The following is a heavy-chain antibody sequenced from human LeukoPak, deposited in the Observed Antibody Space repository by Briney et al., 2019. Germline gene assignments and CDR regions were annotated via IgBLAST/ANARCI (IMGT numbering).Heavy chain of an antibody. Sequence: PGGSLRLSCAASGFSFSSFALNWVRQAPGKGLEFVAHINRDATFTSYADPVRGRVTISRDNADNSLFLKMSSLRDGDAAVYYFARDLDWAFDYWGQGTLVAVSS. J-gene: IGHJ4*02. CDR3: ARDLDWAFDY. CDR1: GFSFSSFA. D-gene: IGHD3/OR15-3a*01. V-gene: IGHV3-48*02. CDR2: INRDATFT.